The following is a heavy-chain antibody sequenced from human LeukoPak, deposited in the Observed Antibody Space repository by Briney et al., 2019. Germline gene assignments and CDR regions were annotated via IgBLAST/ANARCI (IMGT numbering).Heavy chain of an antibody. D-gene: IGHD6-19*01. J-gene: IGHJ6*02. CDR1: GGSISSGGYY. CDR3: ARAKGSYRGVAGPLGMDV. V-gene: IGHV4-31*03. Sequence: SSQTLSLTCTVSGGSISSGGYYWSWIRQHPGKGLEWIGYIYYSGSTYYNPSLKSRVTISVDTSKNQSSLKLSSVTAADTAVYYCARAKGSYRGVAGPLGMDVWGQGTTVTVSS. CDR2: IYYSGST.